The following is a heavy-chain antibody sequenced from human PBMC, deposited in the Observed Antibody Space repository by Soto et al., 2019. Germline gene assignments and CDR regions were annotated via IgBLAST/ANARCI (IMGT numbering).Heavy chain of an antibody. Sequence: SEPLSLTCNVSGGSISSYYWTWIRQPPGKGLEWIWIIDGSGNTNYTPFLKGRVTISVDTSKSPFSLKLSSVSAADTAVYYCARLNHIGYNDIDYWGQGTLVTVSS. CDR1: GGSISSYY. D-gene: IGHD5-12*01. CDR3: ARLNHIGYNDIDY. CDR2: IDGSGNT. V-gene: IGHV4-59*08. J-gene: IGHJ4*02.